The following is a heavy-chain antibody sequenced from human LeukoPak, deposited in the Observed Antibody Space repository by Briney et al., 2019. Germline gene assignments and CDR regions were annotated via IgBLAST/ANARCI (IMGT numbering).Heavy chain of an antibody. J-gene: IGHJ5*02. V-gene: IGHV1-2*02. CDR1: GYTFTGYY. CDR2: INPNSGGT. D-gene: IGHD2-15*01. CDR3: AREGGCSGGSCYPVGYNWFDP. Sequence: GASVKVSCKASGYTFTGYYMHWVRQAPGQGLEWMGWINPNSGGTNYAQKFQGRVTMTRDTSISTAYMELSRLRSDDTAVYYCAREGGCSGGSCYPVGYNWFDPWGQGTLVTVSS.